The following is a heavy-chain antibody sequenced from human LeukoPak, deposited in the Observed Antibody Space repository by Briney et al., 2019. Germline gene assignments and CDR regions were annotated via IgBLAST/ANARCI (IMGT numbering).Heavy chain of an antibody. D-gene: IGHD3-10*01. CDR3: SAGVPN. CDR1: GFTFSSYA. J-gene: IGHJ4*02. V-gene: IGHV3-30*04. CDR2: ISYDGSNK. Sequence: GRSLRLSCAASGFTFSSYAMHWVRQAPGKGLEWVAVISYDGSNKYYADSAKGRFTISRDNSKNTLYLQMNSLRAEDTAVYYCSAGVPNWGQGTLVTVSS.